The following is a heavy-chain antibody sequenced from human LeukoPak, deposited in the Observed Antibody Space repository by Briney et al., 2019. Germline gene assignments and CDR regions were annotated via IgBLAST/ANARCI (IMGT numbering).Heavy chain of an antibody. Sequence: GASVKVSCKASGYTFTSYGISWVRQAPGQGLEWMGWISAYNGNTNYAQKLQGRVTMTTDTSTSTAYMELRSLRSDDTAVYYCARDHYCTNGVCSYYYYGMDVWGQGTTVTVSS. V-gene: IGHV1-18*01. CDR3: ARDHYCTNGVCSYYYYGMDV. J-gene: IGHJ6*02. CDR2: ISAYNGNT. CDR1: GYTFTSYG. D-gene: IGHD2-8*01.